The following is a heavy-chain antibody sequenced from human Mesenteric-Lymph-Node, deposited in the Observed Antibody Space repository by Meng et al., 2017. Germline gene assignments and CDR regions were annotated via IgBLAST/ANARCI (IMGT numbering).Heavy chain of an antibody. CDR2: IYHSGST. V-gene: IGHV4-4*02. CDR3: ASGRKYCSSTSCYGQFDY. D-gene: IGHD2-2*01. Sequence: VEVAESGLGLVNASGTMSLTCAVSGGSISSSNWWSWVRQPPGKGLEWIGEIYHSGSTNYNPSLKSRVTISVDKSKNQFSLKLSSVTAADTAVYYCASGRKYCSSTSCYGQFDYWGQGTLVTVSS. J-gene: IGHJ4*02. CDR1: GGSISSSNW.